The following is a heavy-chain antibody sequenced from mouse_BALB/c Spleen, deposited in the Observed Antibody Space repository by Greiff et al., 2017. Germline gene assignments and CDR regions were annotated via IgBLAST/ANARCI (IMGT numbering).Heavy chain of an antibody. Sequence: EVMLVESGGGLVKPGGSLKLSCAASGFTFSSYTMSWVRQTPEKRLEWVATISSGGSYTYYPDSVKGRFTISRDNAKNTLYLQMSSLKSEDTAMYYCTRDRGDYGNYPEAYFDYWGQGTTLTVSS. CDR2: ISSGGSYT. D-gene: IGHD2-1*01. J-gene: IGHJ2*01. V-gene: IGHV5-6-4*01. CDR1: GFTFSSYT. CDR3: TRDRGDYGNYPEAYFDY.